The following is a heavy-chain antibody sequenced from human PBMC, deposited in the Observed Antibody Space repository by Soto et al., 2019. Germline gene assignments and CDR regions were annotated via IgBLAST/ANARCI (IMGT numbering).Heavy chain of an antibody. CDR2: ISYDGSNK. J-gene: IGHJ4*02. CDR3: ARDSTGSGWYGKGDY. CDR1: GFTFSSYA. Sequence: GGSLRLSCAASGFTFSSYAMHWVRQAPGKGLEWVAVISYDGSNKYYADSVKGRFTISRDNSKNTLYLQMNSLRIEDTAVYYCARDSTGSGWYGKGDYWGQGTVVTVSS. V-gene: IGHV3-30-3*01. D-gene: IGHD6-19*01.